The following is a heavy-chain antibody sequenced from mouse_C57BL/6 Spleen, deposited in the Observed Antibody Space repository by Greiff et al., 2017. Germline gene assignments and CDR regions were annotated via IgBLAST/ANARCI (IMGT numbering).Heavy chain of an antibody. J-gene: IGHJ3*01. CDR3: ARGPFYYDYDGFAY. D-gene: IGHD2-4*01. Sequence: VQLKQPGAELVKPGASVKMSCKASGYTFTSYWITWVKQRPGQGLEWIGDIYPGSGSTNYNEKFKSKATLTVDTSSSTAYMQLSSLTSEDSAVYYCARGPFYYDYDGFAYWGQGTLVTVSA. V-gene: IGHV1-55*01. CDR1: GYTFTSYW. CDR2: IYPGSGST.